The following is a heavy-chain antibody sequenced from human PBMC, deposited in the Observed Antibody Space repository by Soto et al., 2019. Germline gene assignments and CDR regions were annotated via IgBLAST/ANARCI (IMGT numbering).Heavy chain of an antibody. CDR2: ISYDGSNK. V-gene: IGHV3-30-3*01. CDR3: ARDRGTTVTTYYYYYGMDV. J-gene: IGHJ6*02. Sequence: QVQLVESGGGVFQPGRSLRLSCAASGFTFSSYAMHWVRQAPGKGLEWVAVISYDGSNKYYADSVKGRFTISRDNSKNTLYLQMNSLRAEDTAVYYCARDRGTTVTTYYYYYGMDVWGQGTTVTVSS. CDR1: GFTFSSYA. D-gene: IGHD4-17*01.